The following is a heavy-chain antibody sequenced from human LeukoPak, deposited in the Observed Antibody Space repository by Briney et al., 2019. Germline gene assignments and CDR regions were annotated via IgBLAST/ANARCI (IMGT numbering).Heavy chain of an antibody. CDR2: ISAHNGHT. J-gene: IGHJ4*02. Sequence: HAASVKVSCKASGYTFTSYGFSWVRQAPGQGLEWMGWISAHNGHTDYPQKFQGRVTVTTDTSTSTAYMELRTLGSDDTAIYYCARDYDYTVDYWGQGTLVTVSS. D-gene: IGHD4-11*01. CDR3: ARDYDYTVDY. V-gene: IGHV1-18*01. CDR1: GYTFTSYG.